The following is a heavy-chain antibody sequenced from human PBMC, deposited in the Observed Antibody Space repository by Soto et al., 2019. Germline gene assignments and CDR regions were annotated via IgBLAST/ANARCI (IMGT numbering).Heavy chain of an antibody. CDR2: VSIGGST. CDR1: GFTFSSYA. V-gene: IGHV3-23*01. J-gene: IGHJ4*02. Sequence: LRLSCAASGFTFSSYAMGWVRQGPGKGLEWVAVVSIGGSTHYADSVRGRFTISRDNAKNAVYLEMNSLRAEDTAVYYCARESEDLTSNFDYWGQGTLVTVSS. CDR3: ARESEDLTSNFDY.